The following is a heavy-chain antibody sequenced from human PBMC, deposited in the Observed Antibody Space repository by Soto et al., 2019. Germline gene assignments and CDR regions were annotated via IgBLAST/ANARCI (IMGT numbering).Heavy chain of an antibody. CDR2: IYYSGST. CDR3: ARLIIAVAGTLSYYFDY. CDR1: GGSISSSSYY. J-gene: IGHJ4*02. D-gene: IGHD6-19*01. Sequence: QLQLQESGPGLVKPSETLSLTCTVSGGSISSSSYYWGWIRQPPGKGLEWIGSIYYSGSTYYNPSLKSRVTISVDTSKNQFSLKLSSVTAADTAVYYCARLIIAVAGTLSYYFDYWGQGTLVTVSS. V-gene: IGHV4-39*01.